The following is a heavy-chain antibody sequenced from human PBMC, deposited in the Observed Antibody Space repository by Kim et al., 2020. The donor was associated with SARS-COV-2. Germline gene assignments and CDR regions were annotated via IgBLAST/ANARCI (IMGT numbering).Heavy chain of an antibody. J-gene: IGHJ3*02. CDR1: GGSVSSGSYY. V-gene: IGHV4-61*01. D-gene: IGHD5-12*01. CDR2: IYYSGST. CDR3: ARDRGWLQFRDAFDI. Sequence: SETLSLTCTVSGGSVSSGSYYWSWIRQPPGKGLEWIGYIYYSGSTNYNPSLKSRVTISVDTSKNQFSLKLSSVTAADTAVYYCARDRGWLQFRDAFDIWGQGTMVTVSS.